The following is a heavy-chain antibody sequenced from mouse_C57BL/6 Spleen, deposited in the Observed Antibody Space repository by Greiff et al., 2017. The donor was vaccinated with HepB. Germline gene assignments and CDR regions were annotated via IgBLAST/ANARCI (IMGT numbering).Heavy chain of an antibody. CDR1: GFTFTDYY. Sequence: DVQLVESGGGLVQPGGSLSLSCAASGFTFTDYYMSWVRQPPGKALEWLGFIRNKANGYTTEYSASVKGRFTISRDNSQSILYLQMNALRAEDSATYYCARSDGYYDYFDYWGQGTTLTVSS. V-gene: IGHV7-3*01. D-gene: IGHD2-3*01. CDR3: ARSDGYYDYFDY. J-gene: IGHJ2*01. CDR2: IRNKANGYTT.